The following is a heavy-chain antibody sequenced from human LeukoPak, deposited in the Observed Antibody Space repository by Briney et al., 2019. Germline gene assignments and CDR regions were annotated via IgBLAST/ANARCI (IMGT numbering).Heavy chain of an antibody. CDR2: ISSSGSTI. J-gene: IGHJ4*02. CDR3: ARGTLLASSGWYGGSDY. CDR1: GFTFSDYY. V-gene: IGHV3-11*01. D-gene: IGHD6-19*01. Sequence: GGSLRLSCAASGFTFSDYYMSWIRQAPGKGLEWVSYISSSGSTIYYADSVKGRLTISRDNAKNSLYLQMNSLKAEDTAVYYCARGTLLASSGWYGGSDYWGQGTLVTVSS.